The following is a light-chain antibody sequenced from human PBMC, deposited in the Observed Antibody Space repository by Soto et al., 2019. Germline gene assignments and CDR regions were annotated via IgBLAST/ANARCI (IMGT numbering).Light chain of an antibody. V-gene: IGKV1-9*01. Sequence: DILLTRPSSLSAASVGGSVSSTCRATQGIDTSLAWYQQKPGKAPKLLIYAASNFQSGVPSRFSGRGSGTDFTLTISSLQPEDFATYYCQQDNGYPLTFGQGTQVDIK. CDR2: AAS. J-gene: IGKJ1*01. CDR1: QGIDTS. CDR3: QQDNGYPLT.